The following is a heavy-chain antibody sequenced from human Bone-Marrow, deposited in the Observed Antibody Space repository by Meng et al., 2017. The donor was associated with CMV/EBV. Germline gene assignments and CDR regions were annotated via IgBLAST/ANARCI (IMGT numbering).Heavy chain of an antibody. J-gene: IGHJ6*02. CDR3: ARAAQWDFWSGYYYYYYYGMDV. V-gene: IGHV3-74*01. Sequence: GESLKISCEGSGFTFSSYWMHWVRQAPGKGLVWVSRINSDGSSTSYADSVKGRFTISRDNAKNTLYLQMNSLRAEDTAVYYCARAAQWDFWSGYYYYYYYGMDVWGQGTTVTVSS. CDR2: INSDGSST. D-gene: IGHD3-3*01. CDR1: GFTFSSYW.